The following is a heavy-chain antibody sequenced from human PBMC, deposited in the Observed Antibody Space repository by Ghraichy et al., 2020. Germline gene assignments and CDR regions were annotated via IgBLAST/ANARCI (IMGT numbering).Heavy chain of an antibody. CDR2: IWYDGSNK. CDR1: GFTFSSYG. D-gene: IGHD2-2*01. J-gene: IGHJ6*02. V-gene: IGHV3-33*01. CDR3: AREDIVVVPAAMDGRYYYYGMDV. Sequence: GGSLRLSCAASGFTFSSYGMHWVRQAPGKGLEWVAVIWYDGSNKYYADSVKGRFTISRDNSKNTLYLQMNSLRAEDTAVYYCAREDIVVVPAAMDGRYYYYGMDVWGQGTTVTVSS.